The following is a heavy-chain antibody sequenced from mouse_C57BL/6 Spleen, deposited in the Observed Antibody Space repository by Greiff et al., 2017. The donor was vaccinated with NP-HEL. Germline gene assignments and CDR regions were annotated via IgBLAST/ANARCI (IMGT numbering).Heavy chain of an antibody. CDR1: GYTFTDYE. J-gene: IGHJ3*01. CDR2: IDPETGGT. Sequence: QVQLQQSGAELVRPGASVTLSCKASGYTFTDYEMHWVKQTPVHGLEWIGAIDPETGGTAYNQKFKGKAILTADQSSSTAYMELRSLTSEDSAVYYCTREGRFAYWGQGTLVTVSA. V-gene: IGHV1-15*01. CDR3: TREGRFAY.